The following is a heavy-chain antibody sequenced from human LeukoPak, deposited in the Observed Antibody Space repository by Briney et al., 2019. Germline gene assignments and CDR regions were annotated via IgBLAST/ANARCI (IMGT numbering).Heavy chain of an antibody. J-gene: IGHJ4*02. CDR2: INSDGSST. CDR1: GFTFSSYW. Sequence: GGSLRLSCAASGFTFSSYWMHWVRRAPGKGLVWVSRINSDGSSTSYADSVKGRFTISRDNAKNTLYLQMNSLRAEDTAVYYCARDGSYGDYFDYWGQGTLVTVSS. D-gene: IGHD1-26*01. V-gene: IGHV3-74*01. CDR3: ARDGSYGDYFDY.